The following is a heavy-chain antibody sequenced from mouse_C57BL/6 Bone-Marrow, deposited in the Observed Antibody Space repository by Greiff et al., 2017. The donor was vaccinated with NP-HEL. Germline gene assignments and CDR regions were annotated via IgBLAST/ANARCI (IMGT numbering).Heavy chain of an antibody. Sequence: QVQLQQSGPELVKPGASVKISCKASGYEFSSSWMNWVKQRPGKGLEWIGRIYPGDGDTNYNGKFKGKATMTADKSSSTAYMQLSSLTSEDSAVYFCARDWGFDYWGQGTTLTVSS. D-gene: IGHD4-1*01. CDR2: IYPGDGDT. CDR3: ARDWGFDY. J-gene: IGHJ2*01. V-gene: IGHV1-82*01. CDR1: GYEFSSSW.